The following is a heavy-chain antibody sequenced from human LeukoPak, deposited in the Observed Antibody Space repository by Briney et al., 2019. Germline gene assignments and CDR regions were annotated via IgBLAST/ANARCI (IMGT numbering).Heavy chain of an antibody. V-gene: IGHV3-21*04. CDR3: ATSIGVAVAFDF. CDR2: IGSASSYV. Sequence: GGSLRLSCAASGITFKNYNMNWVRQAPGKGLEWVAFIGSASSYVFYADSVTGRFTISRDNAKNSLYLQMNSLKAEDTAIYYCATSIGVAVAFDFWGQGTLVTVSS. D-gene: IGHD6-19*01. J-gene: IGHJ4*02. CDR1: GITFKNYN.